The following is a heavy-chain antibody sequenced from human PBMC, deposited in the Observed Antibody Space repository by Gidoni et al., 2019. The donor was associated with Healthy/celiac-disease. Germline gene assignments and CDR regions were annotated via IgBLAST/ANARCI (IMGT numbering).Heavy chain of an antibody. Sequence: EVQLVESGGGLVQPGRFLRLSCAASGFTFDDYAMHWVRQAPGKGLEWVSGISWNSGSIGYADSVKGRFTISRDNAKNSLYLQMNSLRAEDTALYYCAKDNPYYGMDVWGQGTTVTVSS. CDR3: AKDNPYYGMDV. V-gene: IGHV3-9*01. CDR1: GFTFDDYA. CDR2: ISWNSGSI. J-gene: IGHJ6*02.